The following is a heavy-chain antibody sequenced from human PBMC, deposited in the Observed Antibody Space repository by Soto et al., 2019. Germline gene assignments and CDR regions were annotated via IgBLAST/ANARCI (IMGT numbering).Heavy chain of an antibody. J-gene: IGHJ4*02. Sequence: SETLSLTCTVSGGSISSGGYYWSWIRQHPGKGLEWIGYIYYSGSTYYNPSLKSRVTISVDTSKNQFSLKLSSVTAADTTVYYCARSSTSANYFDYWGQGTLVTVSS. CDR2: IYYSGST. CDR1: GGSISSGGYY. D-gene: IGHD2-2*01. V-gene: IGHV4-31*03. CDR3: ARSSTSANYFDY.